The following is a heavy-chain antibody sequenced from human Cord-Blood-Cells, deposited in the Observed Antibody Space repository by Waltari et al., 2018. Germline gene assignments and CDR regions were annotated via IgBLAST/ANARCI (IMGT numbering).Heavy chain of an antibody. V-gene: IGHV1-8*01. Sequence: KVSCKASGYTFTSYDINWVRQATGQGLEWMGWMNPNSGNTGYAQKFQGRVTMTRNTSISTAYMELSSLRSEDTAVYYCARGCSGGSCYPYYYYGMDVWGQGTTVTVSS. D-gene: IGHD2-15*01. CDR3: ARGCSGGSCYPYYYYGMDV. CDR2: MNPNSGNT. J-gene: IGHJ6*02. CDR1: GYTFTSYD.